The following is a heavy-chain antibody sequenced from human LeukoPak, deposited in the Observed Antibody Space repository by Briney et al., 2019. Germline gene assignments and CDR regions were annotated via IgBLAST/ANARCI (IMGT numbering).Heavy chain of an antibody. Sequence: GGSLRLSCAASGFTFDDYAMHWVRQAPGKGLEWVSGISWNSGSIGYADSVKGRFTISRDNAKNSLYLQMNSLRAEDTAVYYCARAGEQWPDYYFDYWGQGTLVTVSS. J-gene: IGHJ4*02. CDR3: ARAGEQWPDYYFDY. CDR2: ISWNSGSI. D-gene: IGHD6-19*01. CDR1: GFTFDDYA. V-gene: IGHV3-9*01.